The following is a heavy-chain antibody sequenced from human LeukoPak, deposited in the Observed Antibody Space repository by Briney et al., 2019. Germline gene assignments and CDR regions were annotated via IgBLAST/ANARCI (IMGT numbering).Heavy chain of an antibody. D-gene: IGHD1-26*01. V-gene: IGHV1-69*05. J-gene: IGHJ4*02. Sequence: GALVKVSCKASGGTFSSYAISWVRQAPGQGLEWMGRINPIFGTANYAQKFQGRVTITTDESTSTAYMELSSLRSEDTAVYYCARDRPEEWELFTGGLRLDYWGQGTLVTVSS. CDR1: GGTFSSYA. CDR2: INPIFGTA. CDR3: ARDRPEEWELFTGGLRLDY.